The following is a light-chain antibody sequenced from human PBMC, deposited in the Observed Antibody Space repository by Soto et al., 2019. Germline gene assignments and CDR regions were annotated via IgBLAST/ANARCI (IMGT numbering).Light chain of an antibody. V-gene: IGLV2-14*01. J-gene: IGLJ1*01. Sequence: QCVLTQPASGSWAPGQSITISYTGTSGDIGSYNRVSWYQQHPGKAPKLIIYEVTDRPSGVSNRFSGSKSGNTASLTISGLQAEDEAEYYCSSYTNINTSACVFGTGTKVTVL. CDR2: EVT. CDR3: SSYTNINTSACV. CDR1: SGDIGSYNR.